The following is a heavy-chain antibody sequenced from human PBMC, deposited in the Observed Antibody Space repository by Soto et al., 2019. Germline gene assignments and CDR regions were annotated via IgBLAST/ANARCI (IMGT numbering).Heavy chain of an antibody. J-gene: IGHJ3*02. CDR1: GYTFTSYG. V-gene: IGHV1-18*01. D-gene: IGHD6-19*01. Sequence: QVQLVQSGAEVKKPGASVKVSCKASGYTFTSYGISWVRQAPGQGLEWMGWISAYNGNTNYAQKLQGRVTMTTDTSTSTAHMELRSLRSDDTAVYYCARFRSGWWPHDAFDIWGQGTMVTVSS. CDR3: ARFRSGWWPHDAFDI. CDR2: ISAYNGNT.